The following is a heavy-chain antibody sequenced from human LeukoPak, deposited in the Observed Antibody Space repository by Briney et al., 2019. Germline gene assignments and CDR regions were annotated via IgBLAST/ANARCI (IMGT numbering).Heavy chain of an antibody. CDR2: IRYDGSNK. CDR3: AKDWEVVITSGLFDY. CDR1: GFTFSSYG. V-gene: IGHV3-30*02. D-gene: IGHD3-22*01. J-gene: IGHJ4*02. Sequence: PGGSLRLSCAASGFTFSSYGMHWVRQAPGRGLEWVAFIRYDGSNKYYADSVKGRFTISRDNSKNTLYLQMNSLRAEDTAVYYCAKDWEVVITSGLFDYWGQGTLVTVSS.